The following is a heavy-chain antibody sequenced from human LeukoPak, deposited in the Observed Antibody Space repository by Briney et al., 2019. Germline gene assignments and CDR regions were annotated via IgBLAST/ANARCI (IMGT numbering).Heavy chain of an antibody. J-gene: IGHJ4*02. CDR1: GGSISSSSYY. D-gene: IGHD6-13*01. CDR2: IYYSGST. CDR3: AGDSSSWYNYFDY. Sequence: SETLSLTCTVSGGSISSSSYYWGWIRQPPGKGLEWIGSIYYSGSTNYNPSLKSRVTISVDTSKNQFSLKLSSVTAADTAVYYCAGDSSSWYNYFDYWGQGTLVTVSS. V-gene: IGHV4-39*07.